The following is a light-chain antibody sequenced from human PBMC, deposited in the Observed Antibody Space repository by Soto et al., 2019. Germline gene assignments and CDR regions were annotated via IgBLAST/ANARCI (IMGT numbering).Light chain of an antibody. J-gene: IGLJ1*01. V-gene: IGLV2-14*03. Sequence: QSVLTQPASVSGSPGQSITISCSGTSRDVGGYNYVSWYRQHPGQAPKLMIYEVNERPSGISNRFSGSISGNTASLTISGLQAEDEADYYCSSYTTSNTYVFGTGTKVTVL. CDR1: SRDVGGYNY. CDR2: EVN. CDR3: SSYTTSNTYV.